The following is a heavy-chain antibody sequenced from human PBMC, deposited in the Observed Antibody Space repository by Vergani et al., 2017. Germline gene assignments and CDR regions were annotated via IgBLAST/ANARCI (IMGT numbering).Heavy chain of an antibody. CDR1: GFTFGDYS. V-gene: IGHV3-49*03. D-gene: IGHD3-3*01. J-gene: IGHJ5*02. CDR3: TRVGMYYDFWIGYLDSPPQYNWFDP. CDR2: IRSKAYGGTT. Sequence: EVQLVESGGGLVQPGRSLRLSCTASGFTFGDYSMSWFRQAPGKGLEWVGFIRSKAYGGTTEYAASVKGRFTISRDDSKSIAYLQMNSLKTEDTAVYYCTRVGMYYDFWIGYLDSPPQYNWFDPWGQGTLVTVSS.